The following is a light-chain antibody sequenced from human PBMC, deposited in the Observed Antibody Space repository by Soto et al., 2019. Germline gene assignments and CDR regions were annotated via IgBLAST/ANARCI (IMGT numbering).Light chain of an antibody. V-gene: IGLV1-47*01. Sequence: QSVVTQPPSASGTPGQRVTISCSGGSSNIGYSYVYWYQQVPGTAPKLLIQRNNQRPSGVPYRFSGSKSGTSASLAISGLRYEDEAYYVCAAWDDSLRGVIFGGGTKLTVL. J-gene: IGLJ2*01. CDR2: RNN. CDR1: SSNIGYSY. CDR3: AAWDDSLRGVI.